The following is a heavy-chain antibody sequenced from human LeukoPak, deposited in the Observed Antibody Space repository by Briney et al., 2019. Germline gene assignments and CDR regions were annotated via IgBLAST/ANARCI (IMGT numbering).Heavy chain of an antibody. CDR1: GFTFDDYA. J-gene: IGHJ4*02. D-gene: IGHD2-21*01. Sequence: PGGSLRLSCAASGFTFDDYAMHWVRQAPGKGLEWVSLISWDGGSTYYADSVKGRFTISRDNSKNSLYLQMNSLRAEDTALCYCAKVSCGGDCYSPWYYFDYWGQGTLVTVSS. CDR2: ISWDGGST. CDR3: AKVSCGGDCYSPWYYFDY. V-gene: IGHV3-43D*04.